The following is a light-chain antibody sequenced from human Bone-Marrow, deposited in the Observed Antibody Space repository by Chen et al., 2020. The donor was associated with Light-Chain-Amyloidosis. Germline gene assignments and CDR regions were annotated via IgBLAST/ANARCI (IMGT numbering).Light chain of an antibody. V-gene: IGLV3-21*02. CDR2: DDS. CDR1: NIGSTS. J-gene: IGLJ3*02. Sequence: SYVLTQPSSVSVAPGQTATIACGGNNIGSTSVHWYQQTPGQAPLLVVYDDSDRPSGIPERLSGSNAGNTAALTISGVEAGDEAGYCCRVWDKGRERPVVGGGTKLTGL. CDR3: RVWDKGRERPV.